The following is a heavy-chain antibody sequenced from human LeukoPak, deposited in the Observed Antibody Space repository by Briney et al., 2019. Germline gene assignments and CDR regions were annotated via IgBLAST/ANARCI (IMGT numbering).Heavy chain of an antibody. CDR3: ARDQRVYGSGSYGSFDY. Sequence: GRSLRLSCAASGFTFSSYAMHWVRQAPGKGLEYVSAISSNGGSTYYANSVKGRFTISRDNSKNTLYLQMGSLRAEDMAVYYCARDQRVYGSGSYGSFDYWGQGTLVTVSS. CDR2: ISSNGGST. J-gene: IGHJ4*02. CDR1: GFTFSSYA. V-gene: IGHV3-64*01. D-gene: IGHD3-10*01.